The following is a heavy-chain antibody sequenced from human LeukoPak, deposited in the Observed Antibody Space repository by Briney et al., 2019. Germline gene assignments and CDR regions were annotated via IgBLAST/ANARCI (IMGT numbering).Heavy chain of an antibody. Sequence: GGSLRLSCAASGFTFSSYAMSWVRQAPGKGLEWVSAISGSGGSTYYADSVKGRFTISRDNSKNALYLQMNSLRAEDTAVYYCAKDLYYDILGDDAFDIWGQGTMVTVSS. D-gene: IGHD3-9*01. J-gene: IGHJ3*02. CDR2: ISGSGGST. V-gene: IGHV3-23*01. CDR3: AKDLYYDILGDDAFDI. CDR1: GFTFSSYA.